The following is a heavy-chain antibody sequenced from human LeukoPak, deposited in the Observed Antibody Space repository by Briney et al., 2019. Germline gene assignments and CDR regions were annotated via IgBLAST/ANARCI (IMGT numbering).Heavy chain of an antibody. V-gene: IGHV3-53*01. J-gene: IGHJ6*03. D-gene: IGHD6-19*01. Sequence: GGSLRLSCAASGFTVSSNYMSWVRQAPGKGLEWVSVIYSGGSTYYADSVKGRFTISRDNSKNTLYLQMNSLRAEDTAVYYCAIVHVYSSGWSLGYYYYYMDVWGKGTTVTVSS. CDR1: GFTVSSNY. CDR3: AIVHVYSSGWSLGYYYYYMDV. CDR2: IYSGGST.